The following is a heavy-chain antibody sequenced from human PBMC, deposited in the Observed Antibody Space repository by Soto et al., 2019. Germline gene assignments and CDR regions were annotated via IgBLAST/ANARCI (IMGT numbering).Heavy chain of an antibody. D-gene: IGHD6-13*01. CDR1: GFTFSSYG. V-gene: IGHV3-30*18. J-gene: IGHJ6*02. Sequence: GGSLRLSCVVSGFTFSSYGFYWVRQAPGKGLEWVAVLSYDGINKNYADSVKGRFTISRDTSKNTLFLQMNSLRGEDTAVYYCAKVRYTSLYYYGVDVWGQGTTLTVSS. CDR2: LSYDGINK. CDR3: AKVRYTSLYYYGVDV.